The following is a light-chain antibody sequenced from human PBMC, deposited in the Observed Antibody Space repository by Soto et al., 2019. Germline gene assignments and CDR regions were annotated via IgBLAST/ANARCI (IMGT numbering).Light chain of an antibody. V-gene: IGLV1-51*01. CDR1: SSNIGHNY. J-gene: IGLJ1*01. CDR3: ATWDTGLSAGV. CDR2: DND. Sequence: QSVLPQPPSVSAAPGQKVTISCSGSSSNIGHNYVFWYQQFPGTAPKLLISDNDKRPSGIPDRFSGSRSGTSATLGITGLQTEDEADYYCATWDTGLSAGVFGTGTKLTVL.